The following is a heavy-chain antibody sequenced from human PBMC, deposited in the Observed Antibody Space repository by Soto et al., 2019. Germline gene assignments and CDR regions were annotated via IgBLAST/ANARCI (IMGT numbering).Heavy chain of an antibody. Sequence: GGSLRLSFAASGFTFSSYAMHWVRQAPGKGLEWVAVISYDGNDKYYAESVKGRFTISRDNSKKTLYLQMNSLRAEDTAVHYCAREECSGGSCYSSSYYYAMDVWGQGTTVTVSS. V-gene: IGHV3-30-3*01. CDR1: GFTFSSYA. CDR2: ISYDGNDK. J-gene: IGHJ6*02. D-gene: IGHD2-15*01. CDR3: AREECSGGSCYSSSYYYAMDV.